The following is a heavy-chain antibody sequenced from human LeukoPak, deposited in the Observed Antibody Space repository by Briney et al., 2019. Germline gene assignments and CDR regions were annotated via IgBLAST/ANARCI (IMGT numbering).Heavy chain of an antibody. Sequence: GASVKVSCKASGGTFISYAISWVRQAPGQGLEWMGRIIPILGIANYAQKFQGRVTITADKSTSTAYMELSSLRSEDTAVYYCARESDRVWFGELGNWFDPWGQGTLVTVSS. CDR3: ARESDRVWFGELGNWFDP. V-gene: IGHV1-69*04. CDR2: IIPILGIA. J-gene: IGHJ5*02. D-gene: IGHD3-10*01. CDR1: GGTFISYA.